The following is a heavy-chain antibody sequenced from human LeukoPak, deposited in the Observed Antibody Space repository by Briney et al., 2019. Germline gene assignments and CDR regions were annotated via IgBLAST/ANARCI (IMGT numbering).Heavy chain of an antibody. J-gene: IGHJ4*02. V-gene: IGHV4-30-2*01. D-gene: IGHD4-17*01. CDR2: IYHSGST. Sequence: PSETLSLTCAVSGGSISSGGYSWSWIRQPPGKGLEWIGYIYHSGSTYYNPSLKSRVTISVDRSKNQFSLKLSSVTAADTAVYYCARVSLYGGVDYWGQGTLVTVSS. CDR3: ARVSLYGGVDY. CDR1: GGSISSGGYS.